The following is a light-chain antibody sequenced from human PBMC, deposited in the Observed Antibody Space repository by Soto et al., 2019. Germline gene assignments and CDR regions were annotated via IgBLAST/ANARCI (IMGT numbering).Light chain of an antibody. J-gene: IGLJ2*01. CDR2: EGI. CDR3: CSYAGDTTSYVV. V-gene: IGLV2-23*01. CDR1: SSDVGSYNL. Sequence: QSALTQPASVSGSPGQSITISCTGTSSDVGSYNLVSWYQQHPGKAPKLIIYEGIKRPSGVSNRFSASKSDNTASLTISGLQAEDESDYYCCSYAGDTTSYVVFGRGTKLTVL.